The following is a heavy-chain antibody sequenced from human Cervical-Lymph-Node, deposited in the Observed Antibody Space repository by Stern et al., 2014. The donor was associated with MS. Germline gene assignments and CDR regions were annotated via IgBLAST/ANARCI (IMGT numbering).Heavy chain of an antibody. V-gene: IGHV5-51*01. Sequence: MQLVESGAEVKKPGESLKISCQVSGYSFGSYWIGWVRQMPGKGLEWMGIIYPGDSDTTYSRSFQGQVTISADKSINTAFLQWSSLNESDAAMYYCARVDSTMLTPFDYWGQGTLVTVSS. CDR3: ARVDSTMLTPFDY. CDR2: IYPGDSDT. CDR1: GYSFGSYW. D-gene: IGHD4/OR15-4a*01. J-gene: IGHJ4*02.